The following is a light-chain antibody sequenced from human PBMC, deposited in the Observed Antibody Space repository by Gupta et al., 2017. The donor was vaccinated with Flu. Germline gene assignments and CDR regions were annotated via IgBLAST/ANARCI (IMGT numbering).Light chain of an antibody. V-gene: IGLV1-44*01. CDR2: NNS. J-gene: IGLJ2*01. Sequence: QSVLTQPLSASGTAGQRVTMSCSGSNSNIGTNPINWYKQVPGTAPKLLIYNNSQRPSGVPDRFSGSKSGTSASLAITGLQPDDEADYYCAAWDDSLSGSVVFGGGTKVTVL. CDR1: NSNIGTNP. CDR3: AAWDDSLSGSVV.